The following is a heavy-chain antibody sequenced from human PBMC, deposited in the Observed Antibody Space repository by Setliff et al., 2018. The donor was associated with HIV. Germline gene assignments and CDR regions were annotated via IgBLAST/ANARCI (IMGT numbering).Heavy chain of an antibody. CDR1: GFSFSSSW. D-gene: IGHD7-27*01. J-gene: IGHJ4*02. CDR3: ANGGFEY. Sequence: GGSLRLSCAATGFSFSSSWRHWVRQSPGKGLVWVSRINFDGTMTNYVDSVTGRFTISRDNAKNTLYVQMNSLRVEDTAVYYCANGGFEYWGQGILVTVSS. V-gene: IGHV3-74*01. CDR2: INFDGTMT.